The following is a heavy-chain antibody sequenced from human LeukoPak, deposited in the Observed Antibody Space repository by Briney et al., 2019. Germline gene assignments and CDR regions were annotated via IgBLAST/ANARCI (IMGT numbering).Heavy chain of an antibody. J-gene: IGHJ4*02. D-gene: IGHD5-18*01. CDR1: GFTFSSYN. CDR3: ARAGGYNYGYGFDY. CDR2: ISSSSTTI. Sequence: PGGSLRLSCAASGFTFSSYNMNWVRQAPGKGLEWVSYISSSSTTIYYADSVKGRFTISRDNAKNSLYLQMNSLRDEDMAVYYCARAGGYNYGYGFDYWGQGTPVTVSS. V-gene: IGHV3-48*02.